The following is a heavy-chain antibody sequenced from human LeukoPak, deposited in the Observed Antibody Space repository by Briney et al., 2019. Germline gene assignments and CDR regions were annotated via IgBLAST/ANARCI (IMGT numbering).Heavy chain of an antibody. Sequence: GASVKVSCKASGYTFTSYDINWVRQATGQGLEWMGWMNPNSGNTGYAQKFQGRVTMTRNTSISTAYMELSSLRSEDTAVYYCRLGSGSYYNGGAGFDPWGQGTLVTVSS. D-gene: IGHD3-10*01. CDR2: MNPNSGNT. CDR3: RLGSGSYYNGGAGFDP. V-gene: IGHV1-8*01. CDR1: GYTFTSYD. J-gene: IGHJ5*02.